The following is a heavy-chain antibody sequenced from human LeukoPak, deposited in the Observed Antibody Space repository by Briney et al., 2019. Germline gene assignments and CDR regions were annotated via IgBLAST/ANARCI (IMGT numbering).Heavy chain of an antibody. Sequence: ASVKVSCKASAYTFTSYAISWVRQAPGQGLERMGWISTYNGHTNCAQKLQGRVTMTTDTSTSTACMELRSLRSDDTAVYYCAREDNLMDFWSGYSDYWGQGTLVTVSS. CDR3: AREDNLMDFWSGYSDY. J-gene: IGHJ4*02. CDR2: ISTYNGHT. V-gene: IGHV1-18*01. CDR1: AYTFTSYA. D-gene: IGHD3-3*01.